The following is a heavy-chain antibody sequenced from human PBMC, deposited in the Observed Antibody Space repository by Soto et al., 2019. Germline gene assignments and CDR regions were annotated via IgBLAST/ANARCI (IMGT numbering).Heavy chain of an antibody. CDR1: GFTFSSYA. J-gene: IGHJ4*02. CDR3: AKDLHAARYNFDY. CDR2: ISGSVGST. D-gene: IGHD1-26*01. Sequence: GGSLRLSCAASGFTFSSYAMSWVRQAPGKGLEWVSAISGSVGSTYYADSVKGRFTISRDNSKNTLYLQMNSLRAEDTAVYYCAKDLHAARYNFDYWGQGTLVTVSS. V-gene: IGHV3-23*01.